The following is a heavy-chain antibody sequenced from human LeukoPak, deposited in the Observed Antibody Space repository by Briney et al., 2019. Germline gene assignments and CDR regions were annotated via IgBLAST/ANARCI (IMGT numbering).Heavy chain of an antibody. J-gene: IGHJ6*03. V-gene: IGHV4-34*01. CDR3: AREDVLNEPSIAARPPTYYYYYYMDI. Sequence: SETLSLTCAVYGGSFSGYYWSWLRQPPGKGLEWIGEINHSGSTNYNPSLKSRVTISVDTSKNQFSLKLSSVTAADTAVYYCAREDVLNEPSIAARPPTYYYYYYMDIWGKGTTVTVSS. D-gene: IGHD6-6*01. CDR1: GGSFSGYY. CDR2: INHSGST.